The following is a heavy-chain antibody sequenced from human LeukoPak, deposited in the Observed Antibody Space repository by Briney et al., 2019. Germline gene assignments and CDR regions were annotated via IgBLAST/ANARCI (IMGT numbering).Heavy chain of an antibody. CDR1: GGSISSGSYY. J-gene: IGHJ6*03. CDR3: RKANAVTVDPYYMAV. D-gene: IGHD4-11*01. Sequence: PSETLSLTCTVSGGSISSGSYYWSWIRQHPGKGLEWIGYIYYSGSTYYNPSLKSRVTISVDTSKNHFSLRLSSVTAADPAVYYWRKANAVTVDPYYMAVGGKGPTVTVP. V-gene: IGHV4-31*06. CDR2: IYYSGST.